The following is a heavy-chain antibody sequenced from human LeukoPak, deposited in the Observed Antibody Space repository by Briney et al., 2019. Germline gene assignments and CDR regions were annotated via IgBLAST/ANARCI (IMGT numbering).Heavy chain of an antibody. Sequence: GGSLRLSCAASGFTFSSYAMHWVRQAPGKGLEWVAVIWYDGSNKYYADSVKGRFTISRDNSKNTLYLQMNSLRAEDTAVYYCARDFPYYYDSSGLDYWGQGTLVTVSS. CDR2: IWYDGSNK. V-gene: IGHV3-33*08. CDR1: GFTFSSYA. J-gene: IGHJ4*02. D-gene: IGHD3-22*01. CDR3: ARDFPYYYDSSGLDY.